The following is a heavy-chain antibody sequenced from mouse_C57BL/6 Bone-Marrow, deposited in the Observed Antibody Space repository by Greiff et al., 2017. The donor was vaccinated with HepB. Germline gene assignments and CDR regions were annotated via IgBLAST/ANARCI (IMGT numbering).Heavy chain of an antibody. V-gene: IGHV1-15*01. J-gene: IGHJ1*03. Sequence: QVQLQQSGAELVRPGASVTLSCKASGYTFTDYEMHWVKQTPVHGLEWIGAIDPETGGTAYNQKFKGKAILTADKSSSTAYMELRSLTSEDSAVYYCTRSEYYYGSSCWYFDVWGTGTTVTVSS. CDR3: TRSEYYYGSSCWYFDV. CDR1: GYTFTDYE. CDR2: IDPETGGT. D-gene: IGHD1-1*01.